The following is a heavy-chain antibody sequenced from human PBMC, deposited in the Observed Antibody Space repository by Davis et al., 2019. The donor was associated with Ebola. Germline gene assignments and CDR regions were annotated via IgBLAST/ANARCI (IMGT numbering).Heavy chain of an antibody. CDR3: ARRRFGLGWFDP. CDR1: GYTFTGYY. V-gene: IGHV1-8*02. J-gene: IGHJ5*02. Sequence: ASVKVSCKASGYTFTGYYMHWVRQATGQGLEWMGWMNPNSGNTGYAQKFQGRVTMTRNTSISTADMELSSLRSEDTAVYYCARRRFGLGWFDPWGQGTLVTVSS. D-gene: IGHD3-16*01. CDR2: MNPNSGNT.